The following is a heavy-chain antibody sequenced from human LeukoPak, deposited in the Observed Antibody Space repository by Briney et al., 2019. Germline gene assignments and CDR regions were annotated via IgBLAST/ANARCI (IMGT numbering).Heavy chain of an antibody. CDR1: GFTFDDYA. CDR3: AKGGALGPYYFDY. V-gene: IGHV3-9*03. CDR2: ISWNSGSI. D-gene: IGHD1-26*01. Sequence: GRSLRLSCAASGFTFDDYAMHWVRHAPGKGLEWVSGISWNSGSIGYADSVKGRFTISRDNAKNSLYLQMNSLRAEDMALYYCAKGGALGPYYFDYWGQGTLVTVSS. J-gene: IGHJ4*02.